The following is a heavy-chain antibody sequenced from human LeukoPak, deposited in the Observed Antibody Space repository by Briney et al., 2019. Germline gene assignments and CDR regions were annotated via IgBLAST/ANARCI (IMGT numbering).Heavy chain of an antibody. V-gene: IGHV4-61*02. D-gene: IGHD3-16*02. CDR1: GGSISSGSYY. J-gene: IGHJ3*02. CDR2: IYNSGST. Sequence: SETLSLTCTVSGGSISSGSYYWSWIRQPAGKGLEWIGRIYNSGSTYYNPSLKSRVTISVDRSKNQFSLKLSSVTAADTAVYYCARGHDYVWGSNPGAFDIWGQGTMVTVSS. CDR3: ARGHDYVWGSNPGAFDI.